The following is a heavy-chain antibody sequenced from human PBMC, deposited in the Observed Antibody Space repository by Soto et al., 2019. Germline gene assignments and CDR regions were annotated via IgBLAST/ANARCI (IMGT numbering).Heavy chain of an antibody. J-gene: IGHJ4*01. D-gene: IGHD1-26*01. CDR1: GFTFSSYG. CDR3: TKNSDTSLNNKIDY. CDR2: ITNRGGST. Sequence: EVQLLESGGDLVQPGGSLRLSCVASGFTFSSYGMTWVRQAPGKGLEWVSGITNRGGSTYYGDSVKGRFSISRDNSKNTLYLQMSSLRAEDMAVYYCTKNSDTSLNNKIDYWGHGTQVTVSS. V-gene: IGHV3-23*01.